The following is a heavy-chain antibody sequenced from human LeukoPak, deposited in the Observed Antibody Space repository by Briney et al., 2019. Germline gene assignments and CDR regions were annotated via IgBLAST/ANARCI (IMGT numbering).Heavy chain of an antibody. D-gene: IGHD6-13*01. CDR2: ISSSSSYI. V-gene: IGHV3-21*01. CDR1: GFTFSSYS. J-gene: IGHJ4*02. CDR3: ARVYSAGDFDY. Sequence: GGSLRLSCAASGFTFSSYSMNWVRQAPGKGLEWISSISSSSSYIYYADSVKGRFTISRDNAKNSLYLQMNSLRAEDTAVYYCARVYSAGDFDYWGQGTLVTVPS.